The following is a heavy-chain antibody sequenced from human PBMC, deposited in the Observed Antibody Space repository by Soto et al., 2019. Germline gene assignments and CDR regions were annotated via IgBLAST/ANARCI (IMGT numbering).Heavy chain of an antibody. J-gene: IGHJ5*01. Sequence: QVQLVESGGGVVQPGRSLRLSCAASGFAFSRHGMHWVRQAPGKGLEWVAVIVRDGSEDYYADSVEGRFTISRDNSKNTLYLEMNNLRPEDTAVYYWARDDDYEDNGLDSWGQGTLVTVSS. CDR2: IVRDGSED. CDR3: ARDDDYEDNGLDS. CDR1: GFAFSRHG. D-gene: IGHD4-17*01. V-gene: IGHV3-33*01.